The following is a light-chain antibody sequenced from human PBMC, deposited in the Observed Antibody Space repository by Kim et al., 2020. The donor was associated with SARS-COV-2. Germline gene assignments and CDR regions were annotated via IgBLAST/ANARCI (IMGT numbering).Light chain of an antibody. CDR1: QDIMND. Sequence: ASVGDRVTITCRASQDIMNDLGWYQQNPGRAPKRLLYGASSLQSGVPSRFSGSGSGTEFTLTISSVQPGDFATFFCLQHSTYPIAFGQGARLEIK. V-gene: IGKV1-17*01. CDR2: GAS. CDR3: LQHSTYPIA. J-gene: IGKJ5*01.